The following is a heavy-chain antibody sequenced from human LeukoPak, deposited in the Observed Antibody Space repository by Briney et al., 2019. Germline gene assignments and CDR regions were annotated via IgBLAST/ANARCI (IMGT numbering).Heavy chain of an antibody. CDR3: AKEMAIVGLWSGYTPLIDY. Sequence: PPGGSLRLSCAASGFTFSSYAMSWVRQAPGKGLEWVSAISGSGGSTYYADSVKGRFTISRDNSKNTLYLQMNSLRAEDTAVYYCAKEMAIVGLWSGYTPLIDYWGQGTLVTVSS. CDR2: ISGSGGST. J-gene: IGHJ4*02. D-gene: IGHD2-2*03. CDR1: GFTFSSYA. V-gene: IGHV3-23*01.